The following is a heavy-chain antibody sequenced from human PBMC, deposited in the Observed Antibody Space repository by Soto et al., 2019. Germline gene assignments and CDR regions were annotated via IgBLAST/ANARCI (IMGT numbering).Heavy chain of an antibody. Sequence: PGESLKISCKGSGYSFTSYWIGWVRQMPGKGLEWMGIIYPGDSDTRYSPSFQGQVTISADKSISTAYLQWSSLKASDTAMYYCARTSDNIVEIAVAVWGDAFDIWGQGTMVTVSS. CDR2: IYPGDSDT. CDR1: GYSFTSYW. CDR3: ARTSDNIVEIAVAVWGDAFDI. V-gene: IGHV5-51*01. J-gene: IGHJ3*02. D-gene: IGHD6-19*01.